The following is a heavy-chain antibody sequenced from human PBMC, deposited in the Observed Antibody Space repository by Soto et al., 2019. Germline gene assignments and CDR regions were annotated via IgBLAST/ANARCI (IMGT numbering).Heavy chain of an antibody. D-gene: IGHD2-2*01. J-gene: IGHJ4*02. CDR1: GGTFNNYA. Sequence: QVQLVQSGAEVKRPGSSVKVSCKASGGTFNNYAINWGRQAPGEGLEWMGDISPMFGKANYAQKLQGRVNITADDSTATAYLELSSLRSEDQALYYCAREVEVHTPVFGFWGQGSLVTVSS. CDR2: ISPMFGKA. CDR3: AREVEVHTPVFGF. V-gene: IGHV1-69*01.